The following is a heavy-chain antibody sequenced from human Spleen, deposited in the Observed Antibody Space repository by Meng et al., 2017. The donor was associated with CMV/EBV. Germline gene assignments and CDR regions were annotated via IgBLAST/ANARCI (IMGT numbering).Heavy chain of an antibody. CDR3: ARDLGRGSPNPNWFDP. J-gene: IGHJ5*02. Sequence: GGSFRDYYMTWIRQAPGKGLEWVSYISSSGGTIYYADSVKGRFTISRDNAKNSLYLQMSSLSAEDTAVYYCARDLGRGSPNPNWFDPRGQGTLVTVSS. CDR1: GGSFRDYY. CDR2: ISSSGGTI. V-gene: IGHV3-11*01. D-gene: IGHD6-13*01.